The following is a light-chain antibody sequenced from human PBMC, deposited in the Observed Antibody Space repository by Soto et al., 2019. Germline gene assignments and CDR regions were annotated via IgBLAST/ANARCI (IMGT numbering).Light chain of an antibody. CDR1: QSVNIY. J-gene: IGKJ2*01. CDR2: DAS. Sequence: EIVLTQSPATLSLSPGERATLSCRASQSVNIYLSWYHHKSGQAPRLLIYDASNRAAGIPARFSGSGSGTDFTLTISSLEPEDFAVYCCQQRSNWPRTFGQGTKLEIK. V-gene: IGKV3-11*01. CDR3: QQRSNWPRT.